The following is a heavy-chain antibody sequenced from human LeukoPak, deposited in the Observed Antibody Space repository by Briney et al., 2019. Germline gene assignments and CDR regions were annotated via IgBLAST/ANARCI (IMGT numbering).Heavy chain of an antibody. CDR1: GGTFSSYA. D-gene: IGHD2-15*01. J-gene: IGHJ5*02. V-gene: IGHV1-69*06. CDR2: IIPIFGTA. CDR3: ARDPGYCSGGSCYPRWFDP. Sequence: SVKLSCKASGGTFSSYAISWVRQAPGQGLEWMGGIIPIFGTANYAQKFQGRVTITADKSTSTAYMELSSLRSEDTAVYYCARDPGYCSGGSCYPRWFDPWGQGTLVTVSS.